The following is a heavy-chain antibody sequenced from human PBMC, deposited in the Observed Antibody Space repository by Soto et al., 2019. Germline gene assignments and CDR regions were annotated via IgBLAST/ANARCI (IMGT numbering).Heavy chain of an antibody. CDR3: ARSEQNDDFWSGYYHIHFDY. J-gene: IGHJ4*02. D-gene: IGHD3-3*01. Sequence: PSETLSLTCTVSGGSISSGGYYWSWIRQHPGKGLEWIGYIYYSGSTYYNPSLKSRVTISVDTSKNQFSLKLSSVTAADTAVYYCARSEQNDDFWSGYYHIHFDYWGQGTLVTVSS. CDR1: GGSISSGGYY. V-gene: IGHV4-39*01. CDR2: IYYSGST.